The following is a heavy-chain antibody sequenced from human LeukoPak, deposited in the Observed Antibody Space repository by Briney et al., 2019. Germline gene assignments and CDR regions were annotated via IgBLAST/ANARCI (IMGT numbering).Heavy chain of an antibody. Sequence: SETLSLTCAVSGYSISNDYYWGWVRQPPGKGLEWIGNIYHSGSTYKNPSLKSRLTMSLDTSKNQFSLKLISVTAADTAMYYCARLSGAPVRHPIYHFDYWGQGTLVTVSS. CDR1: GYSISNDYY. V-gene: IGHV4-38-2*01. CDR2: IYHSGST. D-gene: IGHD2-2*02. J-gene: IGHJ4*02. CDR3: ARLSGAPVRHPIYHFDY.